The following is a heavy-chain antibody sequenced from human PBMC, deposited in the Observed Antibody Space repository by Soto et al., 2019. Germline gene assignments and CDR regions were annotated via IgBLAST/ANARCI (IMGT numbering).Heavy chain of an antibody. CDR3: ARDKDQYEFWGGPLDS. V-gene: IGHV3-30-3*01. CDR2: ISHDGANK. D-gene: IGHD3-3*01. CDR1: TFVFSVYS. J-gene: IGHJ4*02. Sequence: QVQLVESGGGVVQPERSLRLSCTTSTFVFSVYSLHWVRQAPGKGLEWVALISHDGANKYYADSVKGRFTISRDNSKDTLYLQMNSLRPEDTDVYFCARDKDQYEFWGGPLDSWGQGTLVTVSA.